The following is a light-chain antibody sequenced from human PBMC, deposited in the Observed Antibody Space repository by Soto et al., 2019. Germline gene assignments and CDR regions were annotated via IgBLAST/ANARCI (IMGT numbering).Light chain of an antibody. CDR2: GAS. CDR1: QRIGNW. V-gene: IGKV1-5*01. Sequence: DVQMTQSPSTLSASVGDRVTITCRASQRIGNWLAWYQQKPGRAPKLLIFGASTLQSGVPSRFSGSGSGTDFTLTISSLQPEDFATYFCQKLNAYPPWTFGQGTKVDIK. J-gene: IGKJ1*01. CDR3: QKLNAYPPWT.